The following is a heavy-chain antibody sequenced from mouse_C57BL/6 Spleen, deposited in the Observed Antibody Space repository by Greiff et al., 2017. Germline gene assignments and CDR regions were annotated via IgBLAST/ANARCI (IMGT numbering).Heavy chain of an antibody. CDR3: ARHDSGRDYGSSYYFDY. J-gene: IGHJ2*01. CDR2: ISGGGGNT. V-gene: IGHV5-9*01. Sequence: VQLKASGGGLVKPGGSLKLSCAASGFTFSSYTMSWVRQTPEKRLEWVASISGGGGNTYYPDSVKGRYTISRDHAKNTLYLQMSSLRYGDMALYYCARHDSGRDYGSSYYFDYWGQGTILTVSA. D-gene: IGHD1-1*01. CDR1: GFTFSSYT.